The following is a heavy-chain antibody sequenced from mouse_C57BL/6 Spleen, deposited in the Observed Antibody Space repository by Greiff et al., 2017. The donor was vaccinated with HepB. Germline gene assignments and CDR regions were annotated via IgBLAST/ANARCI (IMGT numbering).Heavy chain of an antibody. CDR2: ISSGSSTI. CDR3: ASSYDYSLFAY. V-gene: IGHV5-17*01. CDR1: GFTFSDYG. J-gene: IGHJ3*01. Sequence: EVKLVESGGGLVKPGGSLKLSCAASGFTFSDYGMHWVRQAPEKGLEWVAYISSGSSTIYYADTVKGRLTISRDNAKNTLFLQMTSLRSEDTAMYYCASSYDYSLFAYLGQGTLVTVSA. D-gene: IGHD2-4*01.